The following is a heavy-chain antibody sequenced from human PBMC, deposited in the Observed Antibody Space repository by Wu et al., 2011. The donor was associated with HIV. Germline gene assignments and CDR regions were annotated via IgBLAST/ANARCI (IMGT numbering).Heavy chain of an antibody. V-gene: IGHV1-69*04. CDR2: IVPILGTS. CDR3: ATDRVNDYGDFAGSGRVFDF. J-gene: IGHJ4*02. D-gene: IGHD4-17*01. Sequence: QVRLVQSGAEVKKPGSSVKVSCRASGGTFTSYGTTWVRQAPGQGLEWMGNIVPILGTSNYAQKFQGRLTITADKSTTTVYMELTRLTSEDTATYYCATDRVNDYGDFAGSGRVFDFWGQGTLVAVST. CDR1: GGTFTSYG.